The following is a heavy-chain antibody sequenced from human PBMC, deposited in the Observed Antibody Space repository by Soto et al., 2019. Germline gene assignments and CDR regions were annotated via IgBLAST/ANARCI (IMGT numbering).Heavy chain of an antibody. J-gene: IGHJ4*02. CDR1: GFTVSSNY. CDR2: IYSGGST. CDR3: ARDSLRYGDPDS. Sequence: EVQLVESGGGLVQPGGSLRLSCAASGFTVSSNYMSWVRQAPGKGLEWVSVIYSGGSTYYADSVKGRFTISRDNSKNTRYLQMNSLRAEDTAVYYCARDSLRYGDPDSWGQGTLVTVSS. D-gene: IGHD4-17*01. V-gene: IGHV3-66*01.